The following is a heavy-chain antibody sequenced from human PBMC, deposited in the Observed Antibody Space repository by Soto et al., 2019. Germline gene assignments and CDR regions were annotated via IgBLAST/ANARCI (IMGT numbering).Heavy chain of an antibody. CDR1: GGSITGYY. V-gene: IGHV4-4*07. D-gene: IGHD1-1*01. CDR2: VYSSGST. CDR3: ARDVDYNNWVLYY. Sequence: SETLSLTCTVSGGSITGYYWTWIRQPAGKGLEWIGRVYSSGSTNYKPSLKSRVTMSVDTSKNQFSLKLHSVTATDTAVYYCARDVDYNNWVLYYWGQGSLVTV. J-gene: IGHJ4*02.